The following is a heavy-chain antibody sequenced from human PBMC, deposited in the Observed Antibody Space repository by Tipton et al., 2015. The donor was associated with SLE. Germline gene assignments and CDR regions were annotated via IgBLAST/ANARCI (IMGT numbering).Heavy chain of an antibody. CDR3: TTAPYCSGGSLLPGDY. Sequence: SLRLSCAASGFTFSNAWMSWVRQAPGKGLEWVGRIKSKTDGGTTDYAAPVKGRFTISRDDSKNTLYLQMNSLKTEDTAVYYCTTAPYCSGGSLLPGDYWGQGTLVTVSS. J-gene: IGHJ4*02. D-gene: IGHD2-15*01. CDR2: IKSKTDGGTT. CDR1: GFTFSNAW. V-gene: IGHV3-15*01.